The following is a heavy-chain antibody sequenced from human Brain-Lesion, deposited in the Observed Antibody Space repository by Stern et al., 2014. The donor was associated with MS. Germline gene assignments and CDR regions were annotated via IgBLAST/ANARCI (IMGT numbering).Heavy chain of an antibody. CDR1: GYLFDDYW. J-gene: IGHJ4*02. CDR2: IFPRDSNN. CDR3: ARSPATPSGYDRFDY. D-gene: IGHD5-12*01. Sequence: EVQLVESGAEVKKPGESLKISCEASGYLFDDYWIGWVRQMSGRGLELVAIIFPRDSNNRYSPSVQGQVTISADKPISPAYLQWSSLKASDTAMYYCARSPATPSGYDRFDYWGQGALVTVSS. V-gene: IGHV5-51*04.